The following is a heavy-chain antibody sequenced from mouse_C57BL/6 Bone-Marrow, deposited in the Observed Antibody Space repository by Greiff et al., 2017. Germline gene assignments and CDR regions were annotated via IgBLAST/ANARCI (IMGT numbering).Heavy chain of an antibody. Sequence: EVQLVESGGDLVKPGGSLKLSCAASGFTFSSYGMSWVRQTPDKRLEWVATISSGGGYTYYPDSVKGRFTISRDNAKNTLYMQMSSLKSEDTAMDDCARGSTTVEDPLDYWGQGTTVTVSS. J-gene: IGHJ2*01. D-gene: IGHD1-1*01. CDR3: ARGSTTVEDPLDY. V-gene: IGHV5-6*01. CDR1: GFTFSSYG. CDR2: ISSGGGYT.